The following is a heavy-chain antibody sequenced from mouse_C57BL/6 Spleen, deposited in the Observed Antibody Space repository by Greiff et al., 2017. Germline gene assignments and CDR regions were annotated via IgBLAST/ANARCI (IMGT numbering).Heavy chain of an antibody. CDR3: ASVRDGSSYRDYYDMED. J-gene: IGHJ4*01. CDR2: IDPATGNT. Sequence: VQLKESVAELVRPGASVKLSCTASGFNIKHSYMHWVKQRPEQGLEWIGRIDPATGNTKYAPKFQGKATLTADTSSNTAYLQLSSLTSEDAAIYSCASVRDGSSYRDYYDMEDWGQGTSVTVSS. V-gene: IGHV14-3*01. D-gene: IGHD1-1*01. CDR1: GFNIKHSY.